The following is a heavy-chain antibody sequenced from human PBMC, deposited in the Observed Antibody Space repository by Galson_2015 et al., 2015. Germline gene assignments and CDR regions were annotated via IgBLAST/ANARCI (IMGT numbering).Heavy chain of an antibody. V-gene: IGHV4-4*02. D-gene: IGHD6-6*01. CDR2: IYHSGST. CDR1: GGSISSGNW. CDR3: ARDKEYSSSSGWFDP. Sequence: ETLSLTCAVSGGSISSGNWWGWVRQPPGQGLEWIGEIYHSGSTNYNPSLKRRVTISVDKSKNQFSLELSSGAAADTAVYYCARDKEYSSSSGWFDPWGQGTLVTVSS. J-gene: IGHJ5*02.